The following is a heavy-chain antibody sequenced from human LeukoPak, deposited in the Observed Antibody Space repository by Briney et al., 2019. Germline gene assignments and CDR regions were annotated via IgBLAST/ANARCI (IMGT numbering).Heavy chain of an antibody. CDR1: GGTFSSYG. D-gene: IGHD6-13*01. CDR3: AKEGSSWYGDWFDP. J-gene: IGHJ5*02. V-gene: IGHV3-30*02. Sequence: SRKASGGTFSSYGMHWVRQAPGKGLEWVAFIRYDGSNKYYADSVKGRFTISRDNSKNTLYLQMNSLRAEDTAVYYCAKEGSSWYGDWFDPWGQGTLVTVSS. CDR2: IRYDGSNK.